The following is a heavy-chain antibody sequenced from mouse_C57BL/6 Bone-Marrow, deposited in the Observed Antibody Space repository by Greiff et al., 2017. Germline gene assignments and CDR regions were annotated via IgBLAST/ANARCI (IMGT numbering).Heavy chain of an antibody. V-gene: IGHV5-17*01. CDR2: ISSGSSTI. J-gene: IGHJ2*01. CDR3: ARSRYYYGSSYDYFDY. Sequence: EVMLVESGGGLVKPGGSLKLSCAASGFTFSDYGMHWVRQAPEKGLEWVAYISSGSSTIYYADTVKGRFTISRDNAKNTLFLQMTSLRSEDTAMYYCARSRYYYGSSYDYFDYWGQGTTLTVSS. D-gene: IGHD1-1*01. CDR1: GFTFSDYG.